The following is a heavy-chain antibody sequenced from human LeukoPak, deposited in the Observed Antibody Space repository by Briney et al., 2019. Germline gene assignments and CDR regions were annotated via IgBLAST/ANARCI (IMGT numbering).Heavy chain of an antibody. J-gene: IGHJ4*02. Sequence: ASVKVSCKASGYTFTNYHTHWVRQVSGQGLEWMGRINPNSGGTNFAQKFQGRVTMTRDTSIITTFMELSGLSSDDTGVYYCARRLATGTYGLGYWGQGTLVTVSS. V-gene: IGHV1-2*05. CDR2: INPNSGGT. CDR1: GYTFTNYH. D-gene: IGHD1-1*01. CDR3: ARRLATGTYGLGY.